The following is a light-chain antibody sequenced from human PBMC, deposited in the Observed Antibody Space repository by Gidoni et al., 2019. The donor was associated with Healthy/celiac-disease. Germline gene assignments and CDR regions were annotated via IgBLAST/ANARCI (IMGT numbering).Light chain of an antibody. CDR2: DAS. J-gene: IGKJ5*01. V-gene: IGKV1-33*01. Sequence: IQMTQSPSSLSASVGDRVTITCQASQDISNYLNWYQQKPGKAPKLLIYDASNLETGVPSRFSGSGSGTDFTFTISSLQPEDIATYYCQQYDNLITFXQXKRLXIK. CDR1: QDISNY. CDR3: QQYDNLIT.